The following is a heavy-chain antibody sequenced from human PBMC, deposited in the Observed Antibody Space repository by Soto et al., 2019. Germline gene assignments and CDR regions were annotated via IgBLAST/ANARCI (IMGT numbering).Heavy chain of an antibody. Sequence: ASVKVSCKASGYTFTSYGISWVRQAPGQGLEWMGWISAYNGNTNYAQKLQGRVTMTTDTSTSTAYMGLRSLRSDDTAVYYCARGTTYSDFWSGTSGDYYYGMDVWGQGTTVTVSS. D-gene: IGHD3-3*01. CDR2: ISAYNGNT. V-gene: IGHV1-18*01. CDR3: ARGTTYSDFWSGTSGDYYYGMDV. J-gene: IGHJ6*02. CDR1: GYTFTSYG.